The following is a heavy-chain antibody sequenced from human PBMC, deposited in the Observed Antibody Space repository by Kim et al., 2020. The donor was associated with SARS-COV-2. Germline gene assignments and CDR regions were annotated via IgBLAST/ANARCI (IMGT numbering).Heavy chain of an antibody. CDR3: ARAVSGSSWYEFDY. D-gene: IGHD6-13*01. V-gene: IGHV7-4-1*02. J-gene: IGHJ4*02. Sequence: AQGFTGRFVFTLDTSSSTAYLQISSLKAEDTAVYYCARAVSGSSWYEFDYWGQGTLVTVS.